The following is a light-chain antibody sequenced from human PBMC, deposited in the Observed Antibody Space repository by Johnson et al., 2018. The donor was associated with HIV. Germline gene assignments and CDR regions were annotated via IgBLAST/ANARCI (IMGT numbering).Light chain of an antibody. CDR2: DNN. CDR1: SSNIGNNY. J-gene: IGLJ1*01. Sequence: QSVLTQPPSVSAAPGQKVTISCSGSSSNIGNNYVSWYQQLPGTAPKLLIYDNNKRPSGIHDRLPGSKSGTSATLAITGLQTGDEADYYCGTWDSSLSVYVFGTGTTVTVL. V-gene: IGLV1-51*01. CDR3: GTWDSSLSVYV.